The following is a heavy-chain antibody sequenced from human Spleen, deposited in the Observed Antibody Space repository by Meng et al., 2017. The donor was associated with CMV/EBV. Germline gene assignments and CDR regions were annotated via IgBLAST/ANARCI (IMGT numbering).Heavy chain of an antibody. CDR1: GFSLPTPGIG. CDR2: SYWNGDN. J-gene: IGHJ6*02. V-gene: IGHV2-5*01. CDR3: AHRRESFDFHGLDV. Sequence: GFSLPTPGIGVAWIRQPPGQALEWLVVSYWNGDNRYSPSLRSRLTVTKDTSKNQVVLTLTNADPVDTATYYCAHRRESFDFHGLDVWGQGTTVTVSS. D-gene: IGHD3-9*01.